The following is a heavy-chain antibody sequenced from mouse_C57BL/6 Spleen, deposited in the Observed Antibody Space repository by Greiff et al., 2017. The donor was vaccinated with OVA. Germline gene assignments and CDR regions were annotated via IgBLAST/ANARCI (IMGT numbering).Heavy chain of an antibody. CDR3: GRHETGTSNWYFDV. V-gene: IGHV2-6-1*01. D-gene: IGHD4-1*01. CDR2: IWSDGST. CDR1: GFSLTSYC. J-gene: IGHJ1*03. Sequence: VQLQQSGPGLVAPSQSLSITCTVSGFSLTSYCVHWVRQPPGKGLEWLVVIWSDGSTTYNPALKSRLSISKDNSKTQVFLKMNSLQTDDTAMYYCGRHETGTSNWYFDVWGTGTTVTVSS.